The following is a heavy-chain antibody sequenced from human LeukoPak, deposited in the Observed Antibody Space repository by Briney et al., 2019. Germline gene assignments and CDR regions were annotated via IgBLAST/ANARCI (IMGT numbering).Heavy chain of an antibody. V-gene: IGHV3-23*01. CDR1: GFTFSSYA. J-gene: IGHJ6*02. CDR2: ISGSGGST. CDR3: AKVQIMKVVVITSSLDV. Sequence: GGSLRLSCAASGFTFSSYAMSWVRQAPGKGLEWVSAISGSGGSTYYADSVKGRFTISRDNSKNTLYLQMNSLRAEDTAVYFCAKVQIMKVVVITSSLDVWGQGTTVTVSS. D-gene: IGHD3-22*01.